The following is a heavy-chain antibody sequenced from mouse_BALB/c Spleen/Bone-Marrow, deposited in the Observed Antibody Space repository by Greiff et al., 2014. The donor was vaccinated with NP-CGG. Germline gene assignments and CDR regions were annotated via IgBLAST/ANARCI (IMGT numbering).Heavy chain of an antibody. CDR1: GFNIKDTY. CDR2: IDPANGNT. D-gene: IGHD2-4*01. CDR3: ARRFDYEDY. J-gene: IGHJ2*01. Sequence: VQLKDSGGELVKPGASVKLSCTASGFNIKDTYIHWGKQRPEQGLEWIGRIDPANGNTKYDPKFQGKATITADTSSNTAYLQLSGLTSEDTAVYYCARRFDYEDYWGQGTTLTVSS. V-gene: IGHV14-3*02.